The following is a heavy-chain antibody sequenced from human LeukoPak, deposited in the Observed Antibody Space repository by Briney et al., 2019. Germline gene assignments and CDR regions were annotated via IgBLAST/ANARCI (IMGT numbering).Heavy chain of an antibody. J-gene: IGHJ4*02. V-gene: IGHV1-46*01. Sequence: ASVKVSCTASGYTFTSYYMNWVRQAPGQGLEWMGIINPSGGSTSYAQKFQGRVTMTRDTSTSTAYMELSSLRSEDTAVYYCARDRRYGDYRSSFGYWGQGTLVTVSS. CDR3: ARDRRYGDYRSSFGY. CDR2: INPSGGST. D-gene: IGHD4-17*01. CDR1: GYTFTSYY.